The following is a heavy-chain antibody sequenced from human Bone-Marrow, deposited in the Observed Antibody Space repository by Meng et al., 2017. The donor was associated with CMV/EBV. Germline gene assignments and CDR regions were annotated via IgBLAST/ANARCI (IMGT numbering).Heavy chain of an antibody. CDR1: GYTFTSYG. J-gene: IGHJ6*02. CDR2: ISAYNGNT. V-gene: IGHV1-18*01. CDR3: ARDAGSGGSGSYYGPNTGMDV. D-gene: IGHD3-10*01. Sequence: ASVKVSCKASGYTFTSYGISWVRQAPGQGLEWMGWISAYNGNTNYAQKPQGRVTMTTDTSTSTAYMELRSLRSDDTAVYYCARDAGSGGSGSYYGPNTGMDVWGQGTTVAVSS.